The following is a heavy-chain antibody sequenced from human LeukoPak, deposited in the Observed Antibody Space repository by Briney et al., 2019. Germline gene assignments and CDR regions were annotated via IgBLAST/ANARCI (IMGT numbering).Heavy chain of an antibody. Sequence: ASVKVSCKASGYTFTSYGISWVRQAPGQGLEWMGWISAYNGNTNYAQKLQGRVTMTTDTSTSTAYMELRSLRSDDTAVYYCARDTGELGYCSGGSCYSYWGQGTLVTVSS. CDR1: GYTFTSYG. CDR3: ARDTGELGYCSGGSCYSY. CDR2: ISAYNGNT. D-gene: IGHD2-15*01. V-gene: IGHV1-18*01. J-gene: IGHJ4*02.